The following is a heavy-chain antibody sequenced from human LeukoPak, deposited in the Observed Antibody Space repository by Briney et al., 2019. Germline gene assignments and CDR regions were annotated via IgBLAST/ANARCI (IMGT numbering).Heavy chain of an antibody. CDR2: MNPNSGNT. D-gene: IGHD1-26*01. Sequence: ASVKVSCKAPGYTFTSYDINWVRQATGHGLECMGWMNPNSGNTGYAQKFQGRVTITRNTSISTAYMELSSLRSEDTAVYYCARVMYSGSYSNFDYWGQGTLVTVSS. V-gene: IGHV1-8*03. CDR1: GYTFTSYD. CDR3: ARVMYSGSYSNFDY. J-gene: IGHJ4*02.